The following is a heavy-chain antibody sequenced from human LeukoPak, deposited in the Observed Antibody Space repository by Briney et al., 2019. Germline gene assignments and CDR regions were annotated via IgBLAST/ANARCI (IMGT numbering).Heavy chain of an antibody. CDR1: GFSFSTDA. Sequence: PGRSLRLSCAASGFSFSTDAMHWVRQAPGKGLEWLAVVLSDGSDQYYGDSVQGRFTVSRDNSKNTLYLQMNSLRAEDTAVYYCAKDTLYYGSGSDDYFDYWGQGTLVTVSS. D-gene: IGHD3-10*01. J-gene: IGHJ4*02. CDR3: AKDTLYYGSGSDDYFDY. CDR2: VLSDGSDQ. V-gene: IGHV3-30*04.